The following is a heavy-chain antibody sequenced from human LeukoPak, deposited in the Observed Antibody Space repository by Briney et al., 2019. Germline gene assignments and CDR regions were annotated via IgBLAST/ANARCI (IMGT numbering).Heavy chain of an antibody. CDR3: ARDYYGSGSYYKPFDY. D-gene: IGHD3-10*01. CDR1: GGTFSSYA. V-gene: IGHV1-69*13. CDR2: IIPIFGTA. Sequence: SVTVSCKASGGTFSSYAISWVRQAPGQGLEWMGGIIPIFGTANYAQKFQGRVTITADESTSTAYMELSSLRSEDTAVYYCARDYYGSGSYYKPFDYWGQGTLVTVSS. J-gene: IGHJ4*02.